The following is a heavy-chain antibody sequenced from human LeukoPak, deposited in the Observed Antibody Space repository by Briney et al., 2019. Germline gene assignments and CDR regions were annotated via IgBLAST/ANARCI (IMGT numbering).Heavy chain of an antibody. CDR1: GGTFSSYA. J-gene: IGHJ4*02. V-gene: IGHV1-69*01. Sequence: SVKVSCKASGGTFSSYAISWVRQAPGQGLEWMGGIIPIFGTANYAQKFQGRVTITADESTSTAYMELSSLGSEDTAVYYCASHSSIAAAGTDYWGQGTLVTVSS. CDR2: IIPIFGTA. D-gene: IGHD6-13*01. CDR3: ASHSSIAAAGTDY.